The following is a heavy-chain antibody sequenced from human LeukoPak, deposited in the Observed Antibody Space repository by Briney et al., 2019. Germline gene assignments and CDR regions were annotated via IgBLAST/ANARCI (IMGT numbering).Heavy chain of an antibody. J-gene: IGHJ4*02. CDR3: ARFSSGGNYFDY. V-gene: IGHV4-31*03. Sequence: QLQLHESGSGLVKPSNTLSLSCTVSRCSISSCGNYCSWIRQHPGKRQEWIGYIYYSGSTYYNPARKSRVTISVDTSKNQFSLKLSSVTAADTAVYYCARFSSGGNYFDYWGQGTLVTVSS. D-gene: IGHD3-10*01. CDR2: IYYSGST. CDR1: RCSISSCGNY.